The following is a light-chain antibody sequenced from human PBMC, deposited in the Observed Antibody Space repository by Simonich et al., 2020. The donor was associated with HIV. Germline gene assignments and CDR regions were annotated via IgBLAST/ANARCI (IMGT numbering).Light chain of an antibody. J-gene: IGKJ2*01. CDR3: QQYGSSPYT. Sequence: EIVLTQSPGTLSLSPGERATLSCRASQSVSSNYLAWYQQKSGQAPRLLIYGASSRATGITDRFRGSGSGTDFTLTISRLEPEDFAIYYCQQYGSSPYTFGQGTKLEIK. CDR1: QSVSSNY. CDR2: GAS. V-gene: IGKV3-20*01.